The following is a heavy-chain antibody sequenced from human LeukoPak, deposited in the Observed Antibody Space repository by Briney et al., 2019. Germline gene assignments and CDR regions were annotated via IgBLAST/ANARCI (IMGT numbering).Heavy chain of an antibody. D-gene: IGHD6-19*01. CDR1: GYTFTGYY. V-gene: IGHV1-2*02. Sequence: GASVKVSCKASGYTFTGYYMHWVRQAPGQGLEWMGWINPNSGGTNYAQKFQGRVTMTRDTSTSTAYMELSRLRSDDTAVYYCARDKRYNSGWYFPGVFDIWGQGTMFTVSA. J-gene: IGHJ3*02. CDR2: INPNSGGT. CDR3: ARDKRYNSGWYFPGVFDI.